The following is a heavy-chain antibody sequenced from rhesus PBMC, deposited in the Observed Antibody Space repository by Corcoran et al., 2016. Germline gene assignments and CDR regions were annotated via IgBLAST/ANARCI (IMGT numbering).Heavy chain of an antibody. CDR2: ISGSSGST. V-gene: IGHV4-65*01. J-gene: IGHJ4*01. D-gene: IGHD4-23*01. Sequence: QVQLQESGPGLVKPSETLSLTCAVSGGSVSSSNWWSWIRQPPGKGLEWIGYISGSSGSTYYNPSRKSRVTISTDTSKNQFSLKLSSVTAADTAVYYCARHHTVTTSGYWGQGVLVTVSS. CDR1: GGSVSSSNW. CDR3: ARHHTVTTSGY.